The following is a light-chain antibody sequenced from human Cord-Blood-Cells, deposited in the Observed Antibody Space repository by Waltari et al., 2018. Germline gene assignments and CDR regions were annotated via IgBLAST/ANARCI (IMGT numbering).Light chain of an antibody. CDR1: SSNIWAGYH. CDR2: GNS. Sequence: QSVPTQPPSVSGAPGQRVTISCTGSSSNIWAGYHVHWYQQLPGTAPKLLIYGNSNRPSGVPDRFSGSKSGTSASLAITGLQDEDEADYYCQSYDSSLSGSVFGGGTKLTVL. J-gene: IGLJ2*01. V-gene: IGLV1-40*01. CDR3: QSYDSSLSGSV.